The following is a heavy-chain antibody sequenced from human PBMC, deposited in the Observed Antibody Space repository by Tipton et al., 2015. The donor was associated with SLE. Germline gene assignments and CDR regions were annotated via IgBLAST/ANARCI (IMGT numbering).Heavy chain of an antibody. CDR1: TDSISGHY. Sequence: TLSLTCTISTDSISGHYWCWIRQPPGKGREWIGRIHTSGSTNYNSSLKSRVTMSVDTSKNQFSLRLSSVTAADTAVYYCARDDRGFDYWGQGILVTVSS. V-gene: IGHV4-4*07. CDR3: ARDDRGFDY. CDR2: IHTSGST. J-gene: IGHJ4*02.